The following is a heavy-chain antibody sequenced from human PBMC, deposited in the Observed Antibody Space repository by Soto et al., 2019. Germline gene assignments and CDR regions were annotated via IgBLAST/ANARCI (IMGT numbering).Heavy chain of an antibody. V-gene: IGHV3-30*18. CDR3: AKDNGSGCDWLRVGDASDI. CDR2: ISYDGSNK. J-gene: IGHJ3*02. D-gene: IGHD5-12*01. Sequence: QVQLVESGGGVVQPGRSLRLSCAASGFTFSSYGMHWVRQAPGKGLEWVAVISYDGSNKYYADSVKGRLTISRDNCKTTLYLQMNSLRGEDTAVYYCAKDNGSGCDWLRVGDASDIWGQGTMVTVSS. CDR1: GFTFSSYG.